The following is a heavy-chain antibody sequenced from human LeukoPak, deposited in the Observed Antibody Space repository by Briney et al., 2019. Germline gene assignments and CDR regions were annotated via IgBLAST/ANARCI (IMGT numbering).Heavy chain of an antibody. Sequence: PSETLSLTCTVSGGSISSYYWSWIRQPPGKGLEWIGYIYYSGSTNYNPSLKSRVTISVDTSKNQFSLKLSSVTAADTAVYYCAKQLGYCSDGSCYFPYWGQGTLVTVSS. CDR3: AKQLGYCSDGSCYFPY. V-gene: IGHV4-59*01. CDR2: IYYSGST. J-gene: IGHJ4*02. D-gene: IGHD2-15*01. CDR1: GGSISSYY.